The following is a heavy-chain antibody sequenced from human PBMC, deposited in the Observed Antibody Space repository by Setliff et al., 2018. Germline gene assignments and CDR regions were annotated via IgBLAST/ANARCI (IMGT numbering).Heavy chain of an antibody. V-gene: IGHV4-4*07. CDR3: ARGAYASGSSSFDY. CDR2: IYASGNT. Sequence: SETLSLTCTVSGDSISPYYYNWIRQPAGKGLEWIGRIYASGNTNYSPSFKSRVTISVDTSNNQFSLKLDFVTAADTAVYYCARGAYASGSSSFDYWSQGTLVTVSS. D-gene: IGHD3-10*01. J-gene: IGHJ4*02. CDR1: GDSISPYY.